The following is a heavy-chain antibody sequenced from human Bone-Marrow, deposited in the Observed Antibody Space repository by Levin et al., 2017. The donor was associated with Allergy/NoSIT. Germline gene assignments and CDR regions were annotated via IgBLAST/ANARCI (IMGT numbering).Heavy chain of an antibody. D-gene: IGHD4-23*01. CDR1: GLIFSDYA. J-gene: IGHJ4*02. CDR2: ISGSGDST. Sequence: GGSLRLSCAASGLIFSDYAMSWVRQAPGKGLEWVSGISGSGDSTYYADSVKGRFTISRDNSKNTLYLQMNSLRADDTAVYYCAKDRRAYGGTNFDYWGRGTLVTVSS. V-gene: IGHV3-23*01. CDR3: AKDRRAYGGTNFDY.